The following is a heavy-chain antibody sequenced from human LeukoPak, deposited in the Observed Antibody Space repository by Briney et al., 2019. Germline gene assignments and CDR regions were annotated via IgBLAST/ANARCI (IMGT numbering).Heavy chain of an antibody. D-gene: IGHD6-13*01. CDR3: ARSGSSSWLSLLDY. Sequence: WETLCLTCTVSGGSISSSSYYWGWIRQPPGKGLEWIGSIYYSGSTYYNPSLKSRVTISVDTSKNQFSLKLSSVTAADTAVYYCARSGSSSWLSLLDYWGQGTLVTVSS. V-gene: IGHV4-39*01. J-gene: IGHJ4*02. CDR1: GGSISSSSYY. CDR2: IYYSGST.